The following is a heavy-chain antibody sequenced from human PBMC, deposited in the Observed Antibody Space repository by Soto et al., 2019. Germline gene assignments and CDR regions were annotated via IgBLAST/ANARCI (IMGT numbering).Heavy chain of an antibody. Sequence: EVQLVESGGGLGQPGGSLRLSCAASGFTFSSYWMHWVRKAPGKGLVWVSRIKTDGTDTHYADSVKGRFTISRDNAKNTLYLQMNSLRGEDTAVYYCARPRTSDWAYDIWGQGTMVIVSS. V-gene: IGHV3-74*01. D-gene: IGHD3-9*01. J-gene: IGHJ3*02. CDR1: GFTFSSYW. CDR3: ARPRTSDWAYDI. CDR2: IKTDGTDT.